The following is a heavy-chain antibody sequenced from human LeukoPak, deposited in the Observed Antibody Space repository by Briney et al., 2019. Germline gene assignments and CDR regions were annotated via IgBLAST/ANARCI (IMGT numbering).Heavy chain of an antibody. V-gene: IGHV3-9*01. CDR3: AKGGGDYDILTGYYTGMDV. CDR2: ISWNSGSI. D-gene: IGHD3-9*01. Sequence: GRSLRLSCAASGFTFDDYAMHWVRQAPGKGLEWVSGISWNSGSIGYADSVKGRFTISRDNAKNSLYLQMNSLRAEDTALYYCAKGGGDYDILTGYYTGMDVWGQGTTVTVSS. J-gene: IGHJ6*02. CDR1: GFTFDDYA.